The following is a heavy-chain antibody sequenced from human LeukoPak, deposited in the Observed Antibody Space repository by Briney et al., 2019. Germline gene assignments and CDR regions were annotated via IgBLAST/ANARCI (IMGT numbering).Heavy chain of an antibody. D-gene: IGHD3-3*01. CDR1: GYSISSGYY. CDR2: IYHSGST. J-gene: IGHJ4*02. V-gene: IGHV4-38-2*01. CDR3: ARPTRQIFGVVDY. Sequence: KPSETLSLTCAVSGYSISSGYYWGWIRQPPGKGLEWIGSIYHSGSTYKNPSLKSRVTISIDTSKDQFSLKLSSVTAADTAVYYCARPTRQIFGVVDYWGQGTLVTVSS.